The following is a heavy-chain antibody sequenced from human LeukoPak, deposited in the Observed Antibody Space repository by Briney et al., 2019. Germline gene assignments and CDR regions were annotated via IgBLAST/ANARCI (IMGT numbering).Heavy chain of an antibody. D-gene: IGHD1-26*01. Sequence: PGRPLRLSCAASGFTFDDYAMHWVRQAPGKGLEWVSGISWNSGSIGYADSVKGRFTISRDNAKNSLYLQMNSLRAEDTALYYCANEVGYWGQGTLVTVSS. CDR3: ANEVGY. V-gene: IGHV3-9*01. J-gene: IGHJ4*02. CDR1: GFTFDDYA. CDR2: ISWNSGSI.